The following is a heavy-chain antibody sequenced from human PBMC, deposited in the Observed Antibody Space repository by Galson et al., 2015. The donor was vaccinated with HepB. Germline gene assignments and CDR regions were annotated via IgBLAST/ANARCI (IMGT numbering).Heavy chain of an antibody. CDR1: GFMFSYYS. V-gene: IGHV3-48*04. J-gene: IGHJ6*02. Sequence: SLRLSCAASGFMFSYYSMNWVRPAPGKGLEWVSYSSSGSSTQYYADSVKGRFTISRDNVKNSLYLQMNSLRAEDTAVYYCARDEVVGATLKNYKYYGLDVWGQGTTVIVSS. D-gene: IGHD1-26*01. CDR3: ARDEVVGATLKNYKYYGLDV. CDR2: SSSGSSTQ.